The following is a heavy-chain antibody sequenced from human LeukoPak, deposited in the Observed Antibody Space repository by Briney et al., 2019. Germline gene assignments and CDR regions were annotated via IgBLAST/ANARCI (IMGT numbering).Heavy chain of an antibody. J-gene: IGHJ4*02. CDR1: GFTFRSYA. CDR3: ARSRGRYCSSTSCYTAFDY. CDR2: ISYDGSNK. Sequence: GGSLRLSCAASGFTFRSYAMHWVRQAPGKGLEWVAVISYDGSNKYYADSVKGRFTISRDNSKNTLYLQMNSLRAEDTAVYYCARSRGRYCSSTSCYTAFDYWGQGTLVTVSS. V-gene: IGHV3-30-3*01. D-gene: IGHD2-2*02.